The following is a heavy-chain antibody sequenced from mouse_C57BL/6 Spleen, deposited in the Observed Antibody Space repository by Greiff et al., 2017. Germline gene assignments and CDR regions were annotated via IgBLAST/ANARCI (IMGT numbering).Heavy chain of an antibody. J-gene: IGHJ2*01. CDR2: IRHKANNHAT. CDR3: TWAFDY. CDR1: GFTFSDAW. Sequence: EVKLMESGGGLVQPGGSMKLSCAASGFTFSDAWMDWVRQSPEQGLEWVAEIRHKANNHATYYAESVKGRFTISRDDSNSSVYLKMNSLRAEDTGIYYCTWAFDYWGQGTTLTVSS. V-gene: IGHV6-6*01.